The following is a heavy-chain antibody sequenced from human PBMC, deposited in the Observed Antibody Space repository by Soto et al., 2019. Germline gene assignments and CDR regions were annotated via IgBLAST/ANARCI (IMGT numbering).Heavy chain of an antibody. V-gene: IGHV1-3*01. CDR1: GYTFTSYA. CDR3: ARDRRGSGSYYRSDWFDP. CDR2: INAGNGNT. J-gene: IGHJ5*02. Sequence: QVQLVQSGAEVKKPGASVKVSCKASGYTFTSYAMHWVRQAPGQRLGWMGWINAGNGNTKYSQKFQGRVTITRDTSASTAYMELSSLRSEDTAVYYCARDRRGSGSYYRSDWFDPWGQGTLVTVSS. D-gene: IGHD3-10*01.